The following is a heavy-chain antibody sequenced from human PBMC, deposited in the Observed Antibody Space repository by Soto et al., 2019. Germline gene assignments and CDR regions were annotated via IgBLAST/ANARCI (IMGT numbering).Heavy chain of an antibody. V-gene: IGHV3-74*01. CDR1: GVIFTNFW. Sequence: GGSLRLSCEASGVIFTNFWMHWVRQVPVKGLVWVSRIDTSGSSTSYADSVKGRFTISRDNAKNTVSLQMNSLRAEDTGAYYCAKDSWYFDLWSQGSLVTVSS. CDR3: AKDSWYFDL. CDR2: IDTSGSST. D-gene: IGHD6-13*01. J-gene: IGHJ4*02.